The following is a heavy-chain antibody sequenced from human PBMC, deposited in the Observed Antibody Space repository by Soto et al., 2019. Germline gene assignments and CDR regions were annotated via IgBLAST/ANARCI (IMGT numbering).Heavy chain of an antibody. V-gene: IGHV1-3*01. J-gene: IGHJ5*02. CDR2: INAGNGNT. CDR3: ARVAPSGGSVPRFAP. CDR1: GYSFTAYN. D-gene: IGHD3-10*01. Sequence: QVQLVQSGAEVKEPGASVRLSCKAFGYSFTAYNIHWVRQAPGQGLEWMGWINAGNGNTRSSRKFQGRVILTRDTSATTAYLEVDSLRSEDTAIYYCARVAPSGGSVPRFAPWGQGTLLTVSS.